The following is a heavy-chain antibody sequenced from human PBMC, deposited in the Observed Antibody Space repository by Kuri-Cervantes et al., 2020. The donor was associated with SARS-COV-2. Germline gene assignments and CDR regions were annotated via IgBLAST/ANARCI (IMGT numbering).Heavy chain of an antibody. D-gene: IGHD1-1*01. J-gene: IGHJ4*02. CDR1: GFTFSGHW. V-gene: IGHV3-74*01. Sequence: SCAASGFTFSGHWIHWVRQAPGKGPVWVSRINPDGSYTNNADSVKGRFTLSRDNAKNMLFLHMNSLRAEDTAVYYCVSDGDHWNFDYWGQGTLVTVSS. CDR3: VSDGDHWNFDY. CDR2: INPDGSYT.